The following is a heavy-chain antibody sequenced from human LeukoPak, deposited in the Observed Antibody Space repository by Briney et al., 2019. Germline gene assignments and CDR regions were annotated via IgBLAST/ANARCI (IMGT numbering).Heavy chain of an antibody. V-gene: IGHV1-2*02. CDR3: ARDRDHYYGSGSYLKNAFDI. J-gene: IGHJ3*02. Sequence: GASVKVSCKASGYTFTGYYMHWVRQAPGQGLEWMGWINPNSGGTNYAQKFQGRVTMTRDTSTSTAYMELRSLRSDDTAVYYCARDRDHYYGSGSYLKNAFDIWGQGTMVTVSS. D-gene: IGHD3-10*01. CDR1: GYTFTGYY. CDR2: INPNSGGT.